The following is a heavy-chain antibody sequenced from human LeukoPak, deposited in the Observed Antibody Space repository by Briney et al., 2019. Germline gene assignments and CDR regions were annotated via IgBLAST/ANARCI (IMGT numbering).Heavy chain of an antibody. J-gene: IGHJ4*02. Sequence: SVKVSCKASGGTFSSYAINWVRQAPGQGLEWMGGIIPIFGTANYAQKFQGRVTITADESTSTAYMELSSLRSEDTAVYYCAREAVTIFGVVIKGESFGYYFDYWGQGTLVTVSS. CDR3: AREAVTIFGVVIKGESFGYYFDY. CDR1: GGTFSSYA. V-gene: IGHV1-69*13. CDR2: IIPIFGTA. D-gene: IGHD3-3*01.